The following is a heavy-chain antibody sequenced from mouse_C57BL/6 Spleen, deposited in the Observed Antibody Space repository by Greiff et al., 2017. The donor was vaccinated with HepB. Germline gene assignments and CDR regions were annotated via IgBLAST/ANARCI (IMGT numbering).Heavy chain of an antibody. D-gene: IGHD1-1*02. J-gene: IGHJ2*01. CDR3: ARAVGAFCD. CDR1: GYTFTSYW. Sequence: QVQLQQPGAELVMPGASVKLSCKASGYTFTSYWMHWVKQRPGQGLEWIGEIDPSDSYTNYNQKFKGKSTLTVDKSSSTAYMQLSSLTSEESAVYYLARAVGAFCDWGQGTTLTVSS. CDR2: IDPSDSYT. V-gene: IGHV1-69*01.